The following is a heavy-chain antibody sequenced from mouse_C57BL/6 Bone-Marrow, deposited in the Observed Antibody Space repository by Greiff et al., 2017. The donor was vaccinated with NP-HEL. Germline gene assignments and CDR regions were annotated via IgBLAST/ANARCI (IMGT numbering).Heavy chain of an antibody. CDR2: INPSNGGT. CDR1: GYTFTSYW. V-gene: IGHV1-53*01. Sequence: VQLQQSGTELVKPGASVKLSCKASGYTFTSYWMHWVKQRPGQGLEWIGNINPSNGGTNYNEKFKSKATLTVDKSSSTAYMQLSSLTSEDSAVYYCARKWLLPLWYFDVWGTGTTVTVSS. D-gene: IGHD2-3*01. CDR3: ARKWLLPLWYFDV. J-gene: IGHJ1*03.